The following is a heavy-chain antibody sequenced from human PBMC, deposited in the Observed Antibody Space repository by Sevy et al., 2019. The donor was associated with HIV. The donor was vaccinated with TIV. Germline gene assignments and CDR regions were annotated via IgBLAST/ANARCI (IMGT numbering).Heavy chain of an antibody. CDR2: INPNSGGT. CDR3: ASSHRVDSSGYPIDY. J-gene: IGHJ4*02. Sequence: ASVKVSCKASGYTFTGYYMHWVRQAPGQGLEWMGWINPNSGGTNYAQKFQGRVTMTRDTSINTAYMELSRLRSDDTAVYYCASSHRVDSSGYPIDYWGQGTLVTVSS. V-gene: IGHV1-2*02. CDR1: GYTFTGYY. D-gene: IGHD3-22*01.